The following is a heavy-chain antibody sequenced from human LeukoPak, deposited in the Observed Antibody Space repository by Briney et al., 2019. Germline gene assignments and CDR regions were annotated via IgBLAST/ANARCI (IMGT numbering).Heavy chain of an antibody. Sequence: GGSLRLSCAASGFSFSNYGMHWVRQPPGKGLEWVAFIRYDGSNKHYADSAKGRFSISRGNSKTTLYLQMNSLRPEDTAVYYCAKDFPSRDNFWSGYYTDFDYWGQGTLVTVSS. D-gene: IGHD3-3*01. J-gene: IGHJ4*02. CDR3: AKDFPSRDNFWSGYYTDFDY. V-gene: IGHV3-30*02. CDR2: IRYDGSNK. CDR1: GFSFSNYG.